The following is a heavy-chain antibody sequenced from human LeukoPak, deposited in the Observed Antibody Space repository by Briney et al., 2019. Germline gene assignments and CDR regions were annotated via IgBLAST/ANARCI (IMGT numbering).Heavy chain of an antibody. Sequence: GGSLRLSCAASGFTFSSYAMSWVRQASGKGLEWVSAISGSGGSTYYADSVKGRFTISRDNSKNTLYLQMNSLRAEDTAVYYCAKDSAVAGTGFDYWGQGTLVTVSS. V-gene: IGHV3-23*01. CDR1: GFTFSSYA. CDR3: AKDSAVAGTGFDY. D-gene: IGHD6-19*01. CDR2: ISGSGGST. J-gene: IGHJ4*02.